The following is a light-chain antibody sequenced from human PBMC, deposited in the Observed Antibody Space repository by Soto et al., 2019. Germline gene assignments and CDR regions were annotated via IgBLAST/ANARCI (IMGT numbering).Light chain of an antibody. Sequence: EIVVAQSPGTLSLSPGERATLSCRASQSVSSSYLVWYQQKPGQAPRLLIYGASSRATGIPDRFSGSGSGTDFTLTISRLEPEDFAVYYCQQYGSSPPFGGGTKVDIK. V-gene: IGKV3-20*01. J-gene: IGKJ4*01. CDR3: QQYGSSPP. CDR1: QSVSSSY. CDR2: GAS.